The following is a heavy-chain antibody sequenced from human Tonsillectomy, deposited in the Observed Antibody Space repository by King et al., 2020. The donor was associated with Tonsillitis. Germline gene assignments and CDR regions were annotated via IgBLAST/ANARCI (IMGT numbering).Heavy chain of an antibody. CDR3: TTDPKYDDSLGNYSDRGAVDI. J-gene: IGHJ3*02. CDR2: IKSQTDGGTA. CDR1: GLIFTNAW. Sequence: VQLVESGGGLVKPGGSLRLSCAASGLIFTNAWMNWVRQAPGKGLEWVGRIKSQTDGGTADCAAPVKGRFTVSRDDSQNTLYLLMNSLNTEDTAVYYCTTDPKYDDSLGNYSDRGAVDIWGQGTMVTVSS. D-gene: IGHD3-22*01. V-gene: IGHV3-15*07.